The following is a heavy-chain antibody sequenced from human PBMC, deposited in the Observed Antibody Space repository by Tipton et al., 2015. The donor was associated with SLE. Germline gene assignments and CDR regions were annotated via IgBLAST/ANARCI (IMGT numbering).Heavy chain of an antibody. CDR2: HYTSGST. J-gene: IGHJ3*01. V-gene: IGHV4-4*07. CDR1: GGSISSYY. D-gene: IGHD1-26*01. CDR3: ARVGSGRYERGFDAFDL. Sequence: TLSLTCTVSGGSISSYYWSWIRQPAGKGLEWIGRHYTSGSTNYNPSLKSRVTMSVDTSKNQFSLKLSSVTAADTAVYYCARVGSGRYERGFDAFDLWGPGTMVTVPS.